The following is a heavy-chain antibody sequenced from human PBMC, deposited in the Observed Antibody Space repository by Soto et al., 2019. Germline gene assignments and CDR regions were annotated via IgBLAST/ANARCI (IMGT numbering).Heavy chain of an antibody. CDR3: AKASGYHDRSGYSAY. V-gene: IGHV3-23*01. CDR1: EFTFSNYA. J-gene: IGHJ4*02. D-gene: IGHD3-22*01. Sequence: PGGSMRVCYGASEFTFSNYAVSWVRQTQGKGLEWVSAIRGSGGSTYYADSVKGRFTIERDNSKNTLYLQMNSLRAEDTAVYYCAKASGYHDRSGYSAYWGQGTLVPGSP. CDR2: IRGSGGST.